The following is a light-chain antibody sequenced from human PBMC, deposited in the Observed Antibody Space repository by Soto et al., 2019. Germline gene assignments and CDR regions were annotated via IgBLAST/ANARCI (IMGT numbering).Light chain of an antibody. Sequence: QSALTQPASVSGSPGQSITISCTGTSSDVGGYNSVSWYQHHPGKAPKLILYDVGVRPSGVSYRFSGSKSGNTASLTISGLQAADEADYYCSSYTSSSTNVFGTGTKLTVL. CDR2: DVG. CDR1: SSDVGGYNS. V-gene: IGLV2-14*03. J-gene: IGLJ1*01. CDR3: SSYTSSSTNV.